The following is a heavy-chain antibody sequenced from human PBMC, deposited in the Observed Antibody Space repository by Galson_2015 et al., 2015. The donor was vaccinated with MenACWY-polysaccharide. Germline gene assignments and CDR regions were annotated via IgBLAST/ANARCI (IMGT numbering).Heavy chain of an antibody. D-gene: IGHD6-13*01. CDR2: IRNDERK. J-gene: IGHJ4*02. V-gene: IGHV3-30*02. CDR1: GLNFGGND. CDR3: ARNPSRLDIAAASH. Sequence: SLRIAGAGSGLNFGGNDLHWVRQAPGKGLEWVALIRNDERKHYTDAGKGRSTISRENSKNTLYLQMNSLRPEDTAVYYCARNPSRLDIAAASHWGQGALVSVSS.